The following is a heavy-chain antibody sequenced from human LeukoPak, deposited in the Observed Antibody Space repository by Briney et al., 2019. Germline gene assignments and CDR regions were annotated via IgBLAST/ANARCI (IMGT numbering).Heavy chain of an antibody. Sequence: GGSLRLSCAASRFLFSSYWMRWVRQAPGKGLVWVSRLHGDGSITTYADSVKGRFTISRDNAKNMLYLQLDSLTAEDTAVYYCSRGLVGYYHDSSTYPDSWGQGTLVTVSS. J-gene: IGHJ4*02. D-gene: IGHD3-22*01. CDR3: SRGLVGYYHDSSTYPDS. V-gene: IGHV3-74*01. CDR2: LHGDGSIT. CDR1: RFLFSSYW.